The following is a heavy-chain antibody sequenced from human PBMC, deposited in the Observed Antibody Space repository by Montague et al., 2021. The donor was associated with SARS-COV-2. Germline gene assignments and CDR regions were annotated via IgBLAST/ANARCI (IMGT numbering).Heavy chain of an antibody. J-gene: IGHJ4*02. CDR3: ARRGKNYGPFDY. V-gene: IGHV4-4*02. D-gene: IGHD5-18*01. Sequence: SETLSLTCAVSGGSVSSSNWWTWVRQPPGKGLEWIGKMYHAGSTNYNPSLTSRVAISIDKSKNQFSLTLRSVIAADTAVYYCARRGKNYGPFDYWGQGTPVSVSS. CDR1: GGSVSSSNW. CDR2: MYHAGST.